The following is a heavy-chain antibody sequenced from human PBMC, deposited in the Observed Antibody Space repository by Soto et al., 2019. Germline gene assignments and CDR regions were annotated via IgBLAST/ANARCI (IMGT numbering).Heavy chain of an antibody. Sequence: SGSPSPTCPVPGDALYIGGYYWTWVRPHPGEGLGWVGDIYQTGKNYYKPTPPRPGSLSLHTSKNQFSLKLASVTAADTAVYYCARDGSSTANWIDPWGQGTLVTVSS. CDR2: IYQTGKN. V-gene: IGHV4-31*01. D-gene: IGHD2-2*01. CDR3: ARDGSSTANWIDP. CDR1: GDALYIGGYY. J-gene: IGHJ5*02.